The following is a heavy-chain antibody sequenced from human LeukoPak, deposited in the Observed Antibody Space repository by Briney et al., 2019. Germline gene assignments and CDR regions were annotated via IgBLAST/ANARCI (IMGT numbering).Heavy chain of an antibody. Sequence: SVKVSCKASGFTFTSSAVQWVRQARGQRLEWIGWIVVGSGNTNYAQKFQERVTITRDMSTSTAYMELSSLRSEDTAVYYCARGAGRKGYYDILTGYSRPLDYWGQGTLVTVSS. CDR3: ARGAGRKGYYDILTGYSRPLDY. CDR2: IVVGSGNT. J-gene: IGHJ4*02. D-gene: IGHD3-9*01. CDR1: GFTFTSSA. V-gene: IGHV1-58*01.